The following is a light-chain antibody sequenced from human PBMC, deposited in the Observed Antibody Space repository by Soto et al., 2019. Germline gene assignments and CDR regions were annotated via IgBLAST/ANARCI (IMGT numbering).Light chain of an antibody. J-gene: IGLJ1*01. CDR2: EVI. Sequence: QSVLTQPASVSGSPGQSITISCVGTSGDVGKYDRVSWYQQPPGTAPKLIIYEVINRPSGVPARFSGSKSGNTASLTISGLQAEDEADYYCSSYMSTSRYVFGAGTKVTVL. CDR3: SSYMSTSRYV. V-gene: IGLV2-18*02. CDR1: SGDVGKYDR.